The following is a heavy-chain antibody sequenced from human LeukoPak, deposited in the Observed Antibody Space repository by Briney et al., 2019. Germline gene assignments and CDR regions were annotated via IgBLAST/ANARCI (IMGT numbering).Heavy chain of an antibody. V-gene: IGHV3-30*04. Sequence: PGGSLRLSCAASGFTFSSYAMHWVRQAPGKGLEWVAVISYDGSNKYYADSVKGRFTISRDNSKNTLYLQMNSLRAEDTAVYYCAREPDYYDSSGYLDYWGQGTLVTVSS. D-gene: IGHD3-22*01. J-gene: IGHJ4*02. CDR3: AREPDYYDSSGYLDY. CDR2: ISYDGSNK. CDR1: GFTFSSYA.